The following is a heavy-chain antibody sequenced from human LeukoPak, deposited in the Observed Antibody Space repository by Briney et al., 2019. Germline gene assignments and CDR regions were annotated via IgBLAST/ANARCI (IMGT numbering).Heavy chain of an antibody. Sequence: ASVKVSCKASGYTFTSYDINWVRQATGQGLEWMGWMNPNSGNTGYAQKFQGRVTMTRNTSISTAYMELSSLRSEDTAVYYCAIEGHIAPAIFDYWGQGTLVTVSS. D-gene: IGHD6-25*01. CDR2: MNPNSGNT. V-gene: IGHV1-8*01. CDR1: GYTFTSYD. CDR3: AIEGHIAPAIFDY. J-gene: IGHJ4*02.